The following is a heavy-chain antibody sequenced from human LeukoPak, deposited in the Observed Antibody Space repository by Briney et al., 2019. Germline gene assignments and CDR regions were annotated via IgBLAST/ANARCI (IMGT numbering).Heavy chain of an antibody. D-gene: IGHD3-10*01. CDR2: IIPILGIA. J-gene: IGHJ4*02. CDR3: ARGSRDYYGSGSHFDY. Sequence: SVKVSCKASGGTFSSYAISWVRQAPGQGLEWMGRIIPILGIANYAQKFQGRVTITADKSTSTAYMELSSLRSEDTAVYYCARGSRDYYGSGSHFDYWGQGTLVTVSS. V-gene: IGHV1-69*04. CDR1: GGTFSSYA.